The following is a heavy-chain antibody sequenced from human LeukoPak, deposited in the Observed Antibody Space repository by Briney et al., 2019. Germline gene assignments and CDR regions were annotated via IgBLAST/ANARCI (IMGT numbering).Heavy chain of an antibody. D-gene: IGHD6-6*01. V-gene: IGHV1-18*01. CDR2: ISAYNGNT. Sequence: GASVKISSKTSGDTFTTYGISWVRQAPGEGLEWMGWISAYNGNTNYAQKLHGRVTMTTDTSTSTAYMELRSLRSDDTAVYYCAKDDSHDSIAAARSYTNYSPMDDWGQGTTVTVSS. CDR3: AKDDSHDSIAAARSYTNYSPMDD. J-gene: IGHJ6*02. CDR1: GDTFTTYG.